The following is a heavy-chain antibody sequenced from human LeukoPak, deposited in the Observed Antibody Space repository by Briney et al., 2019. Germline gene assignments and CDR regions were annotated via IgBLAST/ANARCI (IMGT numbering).Heavy chain of an antibody. J-gene: IGHJ3*02. V-gene: IGHV1-18*01. CDR2: VSGSNGHA. Sequence: GASVKVSCKASRYFFPSYGINWVRQAPGQGLEWMGWVSGSNGHANYGKKFQGRVTMTTETSTSAAYMELRSLRSDDTAVYYCARERVVEPIDGFDIWGQGTMVTVSS. CDR1: RYFFPSYG. CDR3: ARERVVEPIDGFDI. D-gene: IGHD2-15*01.